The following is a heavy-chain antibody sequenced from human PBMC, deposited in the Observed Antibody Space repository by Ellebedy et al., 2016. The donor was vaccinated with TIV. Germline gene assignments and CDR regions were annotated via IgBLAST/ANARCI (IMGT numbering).Heavy chain of an antibody. J-gene: IGHJ6*02. D-gene: IGHD5-12*01. CDR3: ARRNLFSGYDYGMDV. CDR2: INPSGGGT. Sequence: AASVKVSCKASGYTFTSYYMHWVRQAPGQGLEWMGIINPSGGGTTYAQKFQGRVAMTSDTSTTTVYMELSSLSSEDTAVYYCARRNLFSGYDYGMDVWGQGTTVTVSS. V-gene: IGHV1-46*01. CDR1: GYTFTSYY.